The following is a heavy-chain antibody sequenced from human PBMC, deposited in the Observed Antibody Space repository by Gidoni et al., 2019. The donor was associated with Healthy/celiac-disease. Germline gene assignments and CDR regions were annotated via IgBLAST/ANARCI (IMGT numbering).Heavy chain of an antibody. V-gene: IGHV1-69*01. CDR2: IIPIIGTA. Sequence: QVQLVQSGAEVKKPGSSVKVSCKASGGTFSSYAIRWVRQAPGQGLEWMGGIIPIIGTANYAQKFQGRVTITADESTSTAYMELSSLRSEDTAVYYCARGGIAVAGDYYGMDVWGQGTTVTVSS. J-gene: IGHJ6*02. D-gene: IGHD6-19*01. CDR1: GGTFSSYA. CDR3: ARGGIAVAGDYYGMDV.